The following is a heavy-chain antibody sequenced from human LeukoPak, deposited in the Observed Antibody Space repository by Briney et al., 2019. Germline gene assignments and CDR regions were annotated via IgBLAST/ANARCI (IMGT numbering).Heavy chain of an antibody. CDR3: ARDRGLLWFGDLRVFDY. CDR1: GYTFTDYY. CDR2: INPNSGGT. J-gene: IGHJ4*02. D-gene: IGHD3-10*01. Sequence: ASVKVSCKASGYTFTDYYKHWVRQAPGQGLEWMGWINPNSGGTNYAQKFQGRVTMTRDTSISTAYMELSRLRSDDTAVYYCARDRGLLWFGDLRVFDYWGQGTLVTVSS. V-gene: IGHV1-2*02.